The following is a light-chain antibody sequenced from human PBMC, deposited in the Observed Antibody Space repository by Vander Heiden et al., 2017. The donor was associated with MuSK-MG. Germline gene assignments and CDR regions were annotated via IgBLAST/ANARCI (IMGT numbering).Light chain of an antibody. CDR3: MQALQTPL. V-gene: IGKV2-28*01. CDR2: VGS. J-gene: IGKJ3*01. CDR1: QSLLHSTESDY. Sequence: DIVMTQSPLSLPVSPGEPASLSSTSSQSLLHSTESDYFDWHLQKPGQSPPLLLHVGSNRASGVPKRCSGGGAGTDFTLKSSRVEAEDVGVYCCMQALQTPLFGPGTKVDIK.